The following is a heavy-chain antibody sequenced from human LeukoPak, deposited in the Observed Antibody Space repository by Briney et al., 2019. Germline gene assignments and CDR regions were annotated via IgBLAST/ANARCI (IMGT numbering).Heavy chain of an antibody. V-gene: IGHV4-34*01. Sequence: PLETLSLTCAVYGGSFSGYYWSWIRQPPGKGLEWIGEINHSGSTNYNPSLKSRVTISVDTSKNQFSLKLSSVTAADTAVYYCARPNSSSWRYFDYWGQGTLVTVSS. CDR2: INHSGST. CDR3: ARPNSSSWRYFDY. D-gene: IGHD6-13*01. CDR1: GGSFSGYY. J-gene: IGHJ4*02.